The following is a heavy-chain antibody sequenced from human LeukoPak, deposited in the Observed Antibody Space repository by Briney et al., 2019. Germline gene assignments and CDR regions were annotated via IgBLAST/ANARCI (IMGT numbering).Heavy chain of an antibody. CDR3: ARGFNRGGSGNHYYYYGMDV. V-gene: IGHV1-8*01. J-gene: IGHJ6*02. D-gene: IGHD3-10*01. Sequence: ASVKVSCTASGYTFTSYDINWVRQATGQGLEWMGWMNPNSGNTGYAQKFQGRVTMTRNTSISTAYMELSSLRSEDTAVYYCARGFNRGGSGNHYYYYGMDVWGQGTTVTVSS. CDR2: MNPNSGNT. CDR1: GYTFTSYD.